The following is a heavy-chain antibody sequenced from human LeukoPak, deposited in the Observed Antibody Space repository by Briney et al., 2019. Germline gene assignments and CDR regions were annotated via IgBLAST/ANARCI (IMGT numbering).Heavy chain of an antibody. V-gene: IGHV4-31*03. CDR3: ARTRGYSGYEDFDY. CDR1: GGSISSGGYY. CDR2: IYYSGST. Sequence: SETLSLTCTVSGGSISSGGYYWSWIRQHPGKGLEWIGYIYYSGSTYYNPFLKSRVTISVDTSKNQFSLKLSSVTAADTAVYYCARTRGYSGYEDFDYWGQGTLVTVSS. D-gene: IGHD5-12*01. J-gene: IGHJ4*02.